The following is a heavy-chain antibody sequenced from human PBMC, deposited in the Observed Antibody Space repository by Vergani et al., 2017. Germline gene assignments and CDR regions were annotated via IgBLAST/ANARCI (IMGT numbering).Heavy chain of an antibody. CDR2: IYPGDSDT. V-gene: IGHV5-51*01. CDR3: ARASIAVAGPIHY. J-gene: IGHJ4*02. D-gene: IGHD6-19*01. CDR1: GYSFTNYW. Sequence: EVQLVQSGAEVNKPGESLKISCKGSGYSFTNYWIGWVRQMPGKGLEWMEIIYPGDSDTRYSPSFKGKVTISADKSISSAYLQWSSLKASDTAMYYCARASIAVAGPIHYWGQGTLVSVPS.